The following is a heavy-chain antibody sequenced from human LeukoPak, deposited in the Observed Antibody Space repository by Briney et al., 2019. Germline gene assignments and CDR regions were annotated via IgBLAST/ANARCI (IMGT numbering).Heavy chain of an antibody. CDR1: GYTFTSYY. CDR2: INPSSGAT. J-gene: IGHJ6*02. CDR3: ARATNFYYYCGMDV. Sequence: ASVKVSCKTSGYTFTSYYIHWVRPAPGQGLEWMGIINPSSGATNYAQKFQGRVTMTRDTSTSTVYMELSSQRSEDTAVYYCARATNFYYYCGMDVWGQGTTVTVSS. D-gene: IGHD1-26*01. V-gene: IGHV1-46*01.